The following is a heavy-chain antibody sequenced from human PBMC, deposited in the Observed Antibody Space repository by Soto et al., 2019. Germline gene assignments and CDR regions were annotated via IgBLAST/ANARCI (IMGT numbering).Heavy chain of an antibody. J-gene: IGHJ6*02. CDR2: IYYSGSN. Sequence: QVRLQESGPGLVKPSETLSLSCLVSGDSVGNGPYYWSWIRQSPGEGLEWIGYIYYSGSNNVNPFLESRVNISIDMSKDQFFLELRAVTAADAAVYFCARVGSSCHSGGCYYYYGLGVWGQGTTVAISS. CDR3: ARVGSSCHSGGCYYYYGLGV. D-gene: IGHD1-26*01. CDR1: GDSVGNGPYY. V-gene: IGHV4-61*01.